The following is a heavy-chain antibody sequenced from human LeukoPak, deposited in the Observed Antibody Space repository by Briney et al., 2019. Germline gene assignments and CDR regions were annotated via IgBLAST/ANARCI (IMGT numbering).Heavy chain of an antibody. CDR1: GYTFTSYD. CDR2: MNPNSGNT. Sequence: ASVKVSCKASGYTFTSYDINWVRQATGQGLEWMGWMNPNSGNTGYAQKFQGRVTMTRDTSTSTVYMELSSLRSEDTAVYYCARDLVAVAGTNYWGQGTLVTVSS. CDR3: ARDLVAVAGTNY. V-gene: IGHV1-8*01. J-gene: IGHJ4*02. D-gene: IGHD6-19*01.